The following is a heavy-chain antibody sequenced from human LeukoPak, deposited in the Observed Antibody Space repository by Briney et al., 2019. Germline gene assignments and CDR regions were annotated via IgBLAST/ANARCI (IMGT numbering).Heavy chain of an antibody. Sequence: GASVKVSCEASGYTFTTYGITWVRQAPGQGLEWMGWISAYSGNTTYAQKLQGRVTMTTDTSTSSACMELRSLRSDDTAVYYCARAGGYFDSSGYFHFDYWGQGTLVTVSS. CDR1: GYTFTTYG. CDR3: ARAGGYFDSSGYFHFDY. J-gene: IGHJ4*02. V-gene: IGHV1-18*01. D-gene: IGHD3-22*01. CDR2: ISAYSGNT.